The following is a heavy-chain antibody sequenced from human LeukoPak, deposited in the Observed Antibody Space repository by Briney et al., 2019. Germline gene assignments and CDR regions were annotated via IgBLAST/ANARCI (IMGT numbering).Heavy chain of an antibody. CDR1: GFTFTSSA. J-gene: IGHJ2*01. D-gene: IGHD1-26*01. CDR2: IVVGSGNT. CDR3: AAESGSYSGYWYFDL. Sequence: SVKVSCKASGFTFTSSAMQWVRQARGQRLEWIGWIVVGSGNTNYAQKFQGRVTITRDMSTSTAYMELSSLRSEDTAVYYCAAESGSYSGYWYFDLWGRGTLVTVSS. V-gene: IGHV1-58*02.